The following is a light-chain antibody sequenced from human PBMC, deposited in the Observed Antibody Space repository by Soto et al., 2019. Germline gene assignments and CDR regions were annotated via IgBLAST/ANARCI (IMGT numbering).Light chain of an antibody. V-gene: IGLV1-40*01. J-gene: IGLJ2*01. Sequence: QSVLTQPPSVCGAPGQRVTISCTGSSSNIGAGYDVHWYQQLPGTAPKLLIYGNNNRPSGVPDRFSGSKSGTSASLAITGLQAEDEADYYCQSYDSSLSALFGGGTKLTVL. CDR3: QSYDSSLSAL. CDR2: GNN. CDR1: SSNIGAGYD.